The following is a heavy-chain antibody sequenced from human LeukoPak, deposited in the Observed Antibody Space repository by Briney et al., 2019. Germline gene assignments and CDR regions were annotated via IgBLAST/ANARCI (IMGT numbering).Heavy chain of an antibody. V-gene: IGHV1-8*03. CDR3: AGAPPYCSSTSCYANDAFDI. Sequence: GASVKVSCKASGYTFTSYDINWVRQATGQGLEWMGWMNPNSGNTGYAQKFQGRVTITRNTSISTAYMELSSLRSEDTAVYYCAGAPPYCSSTSCYANDAFDIWGQGTMVTVSS. CDR2: MNPNSGNT. CDR1: GYTFTSYD. D-gene: IGHD2-2*01. J-gene: IGHJ3*02.